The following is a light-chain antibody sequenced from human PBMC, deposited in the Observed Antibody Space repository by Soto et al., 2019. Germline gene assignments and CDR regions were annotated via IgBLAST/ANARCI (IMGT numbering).Light chain of an antibody. Sequence: EIVLTQSPGTLSLSPGERATLSCRASQSVSSNYLAWYQLKPGQAPRLLIYGASSRATGIPDRFSGSGSGTDFTLTISSLDPEDFAVYFCQQYAGPPTTFGQGTR. CDR1: QSVSSNY. CDR3: QQYAGPPTT. J-gene: IGKJ5*01. V-gene: IGKV3-20*01. CDR2: GAS.